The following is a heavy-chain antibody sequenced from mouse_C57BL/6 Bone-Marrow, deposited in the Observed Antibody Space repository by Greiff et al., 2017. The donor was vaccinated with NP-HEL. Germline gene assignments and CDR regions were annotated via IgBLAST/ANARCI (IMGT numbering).Heavy chain of an antibody. Sequence: EVMLVESGGDLVKPGGSLKLSCAASGFTFSSYGMSWVRQTPDKRLEWVATISSGGSYTYYPDSVKGRFTISRDNAKNTLYLQMSSLKSEDTAMYYCARRKYYWYFDVWGTGTTVTVSS. J-gene: IGHJ1*03. CDR2: ISSGGSYT. CDR1: GFTFSSYG. V-gene: IGHV5-6*02. CDR3: ARRKYYWYFDV.